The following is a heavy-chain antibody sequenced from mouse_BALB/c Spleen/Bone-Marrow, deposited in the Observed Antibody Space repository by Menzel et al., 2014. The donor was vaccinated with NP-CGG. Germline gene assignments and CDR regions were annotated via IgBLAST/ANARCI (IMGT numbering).Heavy chain of an antibody. CDR2: IDTANDNT. CDR1: GFNIKDTY. Sequence: EVKLMESGAELVKPGASVKLSCAASGFNIKDTYIHWVKQRPEQGLEWIGRIDTANDNTKYDPKLQGKATITADTSSNTAYLQPIGLTSEDTAVYYCARSGAHYGGSWFAYWGQGTLITVSA. V-gene: IGHV14-3*02. J-gene: IGHJ3*01. D-gene: IGHD1-2*01. CDR3: ARSGAHYGGSWFAY.